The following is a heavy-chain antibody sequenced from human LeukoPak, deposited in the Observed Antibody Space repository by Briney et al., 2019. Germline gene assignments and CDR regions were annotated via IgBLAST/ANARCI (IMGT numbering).Heavy chain of an antibody. CDR3: AKDSYSKGGY. CDR1: GFTFSYHW. V-gene: IGHV3-7*01. Sequence: PGGSLRLSCAASGFTFSYHWMTWVRQAPGKGLEWVANIKNDGTVKNYVDSVKGRFTISRDNAKNSLYLQMNSLRAEDTGVYYCAKDSYSKGGYWGQGVLVTVSS. CDR2: IKNDGTVK. J-gene: IGHJ4*02. D-gene: IGHD5-18*01.